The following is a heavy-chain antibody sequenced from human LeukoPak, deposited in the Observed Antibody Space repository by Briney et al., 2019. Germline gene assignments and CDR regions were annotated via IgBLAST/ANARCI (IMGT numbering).Heavy chain of an antibody. D-gene: IGHD1-26*01. CDR3: ARSEDLGATKATGADAFDI. CDR2: IIPIFGTA. V-gene: IGHV1-69*13. J-gene: IGHJ3*02. CDR1: GGTFSSYA. Sequence: ASVKVSCKASGGTFSSYAISWVRQAPGQGLEWMGGIIPIFGTANYAQKFQGRVTITADESTSTAYMELSSLRSEDTAVYYCARSEDLGATKATGADAFDIWGQGTMVTVSS.